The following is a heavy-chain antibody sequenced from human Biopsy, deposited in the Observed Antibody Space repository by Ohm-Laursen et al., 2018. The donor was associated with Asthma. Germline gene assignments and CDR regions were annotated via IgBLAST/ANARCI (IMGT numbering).Heavy chain of an antibody. Sequence: SQTLSLTCTVSGASITTSPSYWSWLRLLPGKGLEWIGCIYYSGETFFNPSLKNPLFMSLDLSKNQFSLKMTSVTVADTAVYFCARNLPGYTYGPFEDWGQGTLVTVSS. CDR2: IYYSGET. J-gene: IGHJ4*02. D-gene: IGHD5-18*01. V-gene: IGHV4-31*01. CDR1: GASITTSPSY. CDR3: ARNLPGYTYGPFED.